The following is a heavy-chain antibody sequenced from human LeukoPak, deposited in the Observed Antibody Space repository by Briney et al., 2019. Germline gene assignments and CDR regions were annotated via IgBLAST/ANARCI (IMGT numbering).Heavy chain of an antibody. J-gene: IGHJ5*02. CDR3: AKRVDSSGHNWFDP. CDR1: GFTFSSYA. D-gene: IGHD3-22*01. V-gene: IGHV3-23*01. CDR2: ISGRGGFT. Sequence: GGSLRLSCAASGFTFSSYAMSWVRQAPGKGLEWVSAISGRGGFTYYADSVRGRFTISRDNSKNTLYLQINSLRAEDTAVYYCAKRVDSSGHNWFDPWGQGTLVTVSS.